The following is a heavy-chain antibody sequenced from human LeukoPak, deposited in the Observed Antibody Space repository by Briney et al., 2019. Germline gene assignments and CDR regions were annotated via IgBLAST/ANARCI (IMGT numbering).Heavy chain of an antibody. CDR1: GGSISSSSYY. V-gene: IGHV4-39*01. CDR2: IYYSGST. CDR3: ATSGYDFWSGYSLYYFDY. Sequence: SETLSLTCTVSGGSISSSSYYWGWIRQPPGKGLEWIGSIYYSGSTYYNPSLKSRVTISVDTFKNQFSLKLSSVTAADTAVYYCATSGYDFWSGYSLYYFDYWGQGTLVTVSS. D-gene: IGHD3-3*01. J-gene: IGHJ4*02.